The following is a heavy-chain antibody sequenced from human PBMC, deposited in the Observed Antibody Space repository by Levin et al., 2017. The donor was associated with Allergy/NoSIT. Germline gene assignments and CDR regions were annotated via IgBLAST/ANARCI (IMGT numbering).Heavy chain of an antibody. V-gene: IGHV3-49*03. D-gene: IGHD3-3*02. CDR1: GFTFGDYA. CDR3: TRDHFRPGDYFDY. Sequence: GGSLRLSCTTSGFTFGDYAVSWFRQAPGKGLEWVGFIRSKAYGGTAEYAASVKGRFTISRDDSKSIAYLQMNSLKTEDTAVYYCTRDHFRPGDYFDYWGQGTLDTVSS. J-gene: IGHJ4*02. CDR2: IRSKAYGGTA.